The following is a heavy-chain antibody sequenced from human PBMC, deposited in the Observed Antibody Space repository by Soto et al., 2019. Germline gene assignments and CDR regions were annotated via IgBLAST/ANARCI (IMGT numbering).Heavy chain of an antibody. Sequence: QVQLVESGGGVVQPGRSLRLSCAASGFTFSSYAMHWVRQAPGKGLEWVAVISYDGSNKYYADSVKGRFTISRDNSKNTLDLQMNSLRAEDTAVYYCARPPTITMIVVVNWYFDLWGRGTLVTVSS. D-gene: IGHD3-22*01. CDR1: GFTFSSYA. CDR3: ARPPTITMIVVVNWYFDL. J-gene: IGHJ2*01. CDR2: ISYDGSNK. V-gene: IGHV3-30-3*01.